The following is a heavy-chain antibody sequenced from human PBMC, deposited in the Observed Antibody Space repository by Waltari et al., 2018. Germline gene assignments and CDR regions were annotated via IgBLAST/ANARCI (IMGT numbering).Heavy chain of an antibody. CDR2: IYYSGST. CDR3: ARMSLRFEFDY. J-gene: IGHJ4*02. CDR1: GGSISSSSYY. V-gene: IGHV4-39*07. Sequence: QLQLQESGPGLVKPSETLSLTCTVSGGSISSSSYYWGWIRQPPGKGLEWSGSIYYSGSTYYNPSLKSRVTISVDTSKNQFSLKLSSVTAADTAVYYCARMSLRFEFDYWGQGTLVTVSS. D-gene: IGHD3-10*01.